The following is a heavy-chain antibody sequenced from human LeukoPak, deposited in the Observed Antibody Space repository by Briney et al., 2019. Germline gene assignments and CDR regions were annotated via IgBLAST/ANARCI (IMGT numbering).Heavy chain of an antibody. CDR3: ARRLQVAADSYYYYYMDV. D-gene: IGHD2-21*01. CDR1: GGSISSYY. V-gene: IGHV4-4*07. J-gene: IGHJ6*03. CDR2: IYTSGST. Sequence: SETLSLTCTVSGGSISSYYWSWIRQPAGKGLEWIGRIYTSGSTNYNPSLKSRVTISVDTSKNQFSLKLSSVTAADTAVYYCARRLQVAADSYYYYYMDVRGKGTTVTVSS.